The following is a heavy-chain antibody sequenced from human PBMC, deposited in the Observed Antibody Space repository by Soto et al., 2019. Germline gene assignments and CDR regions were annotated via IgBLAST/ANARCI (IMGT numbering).Heavy chain of an antibody. J-gene: IGHJ5*02. V-gene: IGHV3-7*01. Sequence: GGSLRLSCAASGFTFSSYWMSWVRQAPGKGLEWVANIKQDGSEKYYVDSVKGRFTISRDNAKNSLYLQMNSLRAEDTAVYYCAKDWYGSAAMTAPNWFDPWGQGTLVTVSS. CDR3: AKDWYGSAAMTAPNWFDP. D-gene: IGHD2-2*01. CDR1: GFTFSSYW. CDR2: IKQDGSEK.